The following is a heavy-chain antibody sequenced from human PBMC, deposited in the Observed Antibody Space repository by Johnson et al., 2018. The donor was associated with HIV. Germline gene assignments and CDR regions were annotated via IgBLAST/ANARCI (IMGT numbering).Heavy chain of an antibody. CDR3: AKDHIVGATLGRDAFDI. CDR1: GFTFSSYA. J-gene: IGHJ3*02. Sequence: VQLVESGGGLVQPGGSLRLSCAASGFTFSSYAMSWVRQAPGKGLEWVSAISGSGGSTYYADSVKGRLTISRDNSKNTLYLQMNSLRAEDTAVYYCAKDHIVGATLGRDAFDIWGQGTMVTVSS. V-gene: IGHV3-23*04. CDR2: ISGSGGST. D-gene: IGHD1-26*01.